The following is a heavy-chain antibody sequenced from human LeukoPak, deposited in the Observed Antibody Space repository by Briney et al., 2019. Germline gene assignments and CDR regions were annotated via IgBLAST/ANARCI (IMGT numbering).Heavy chain of an antibody. CDR2: INPNTGDA. CDR1: GYTFAGSY. J-gene: IGHJ4*02. V-gene: IGHV1-2*02. D-gene: IGHD3-10*01. CDR3: ARDYYGSGSYYQLGY. Sequence: ASVKVSCKASGYTFAGSYMFWVRQAPGQGLEWMGWINPNTGDANYAQKFQGRVTMTRDTAISTAYMELNRLTSDDTAVFYCARDYYGSGSYYQLGYWGQGTLVTVSS.